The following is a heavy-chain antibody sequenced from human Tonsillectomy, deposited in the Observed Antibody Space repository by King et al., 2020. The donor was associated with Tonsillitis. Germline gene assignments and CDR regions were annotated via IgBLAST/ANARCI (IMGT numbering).Heavy chain of an antibody. V-gene: IGHV1-69*09. Sequence: VQLVESGAEVKKPGSSVKVSCKASGGTFSSYAISWVRQAPGQGLDWMGRIFPILGIANSAQKFQGRVTITADKSTSTAYMELSSLRSEDTAVYYCAREGGKITMMVVVNGNWFDPWGQGTLVTVSS. D-gene: IGHD3-22*01. CDR3: AREGGKITMMVVVNGNWFDP. J-gene: IGHJ5*02. CDR2: IFPILGIA. CDR1: GGTFSSYA.